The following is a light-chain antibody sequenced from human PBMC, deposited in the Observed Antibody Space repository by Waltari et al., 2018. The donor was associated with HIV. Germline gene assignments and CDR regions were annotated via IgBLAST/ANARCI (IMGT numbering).Light chain of an antibody. J-gene: IGLJ3*02. CDR3: ATWDGSLSGRV. CDR2: RNY. CDR1: SSNLRNNY. Sequence: QSVLTQPPSASGTPGQRVTISCSGSSSNLRNNYAYWYHHVPRTSPKLLIDRNYQRPSGVPDRFSGSKSGTSAALAISGLRSDDEGDYDCATWDGSLSGRVFGGGTKLTVL. V-gene: IGLV1-47*01.